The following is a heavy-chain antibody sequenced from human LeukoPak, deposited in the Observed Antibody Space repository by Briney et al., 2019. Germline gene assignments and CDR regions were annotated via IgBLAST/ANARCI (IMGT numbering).Heavy chain of an antibody. D-gene: IGHD3-10*01. CDR3: ARHYYGSGDWFDP. CDR1: GGSISSGYY. V-gene: IGHV4-38-2*02. Sequence: SETLSLTCTVSGGSISSGYYWGWIRQPPGKGLEWIGSIYHSGSTYYNPSLKSRVTISVDTSKNQFSLKLSSVTAADTAVYYCARHYYGSGDWFDPWGQGTLVTVSS. CDR2: IYHSGST. J-gene: IGHJ5*02.